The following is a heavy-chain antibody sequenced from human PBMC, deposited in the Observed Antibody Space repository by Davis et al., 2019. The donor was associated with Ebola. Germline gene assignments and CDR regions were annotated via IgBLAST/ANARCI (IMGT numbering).Heavy chain of an antibody. J-gene: IGHJ5*02. V-gene: IGHV3-64D*08. CDR1: GFTFSSYA. CDR3: VKEGDCSSTSCPGWFDP. CDR2: ISSNGGST. D-gene: IGHD2-2*01. Sequence: PGGSLRLSCSASGFTFSSYAMHWVRQAPGKGLEYVSAISSNGGSTYYADSVKGRFTISRDNSKNTLYLQMSSLRAEDTAVYYCVKEGDCSSTSCPGWFDPWGQGTLVTVSS.